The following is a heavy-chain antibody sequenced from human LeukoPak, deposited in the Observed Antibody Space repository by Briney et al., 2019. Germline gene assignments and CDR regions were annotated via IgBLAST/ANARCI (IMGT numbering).Heavy chain of an antibody. CDR1: GGSFSGYY. CDR2: IKQDGSEK. D-gene: IGHD2-15*01. CDR3: AREKPGVVVVVAATPDYYYMDV. J-gene: IGHJ6*03. V-gene: IGHV3-7*01. Sequence: PSETLSLTCAVYGGSFSGYYWSWVRQAPGKGLEWVANIKQDGSEKHYVDSVKGRFTISRDNAKNSLYLQMNSLRAEDTAVYYCAREKPGVVVVVAATPDYYYMDVWGKGTTVTISS.